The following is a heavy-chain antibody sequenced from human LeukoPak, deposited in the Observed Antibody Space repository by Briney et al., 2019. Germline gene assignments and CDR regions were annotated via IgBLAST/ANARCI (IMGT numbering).Heavy chain of an antibody. J-gene: IGHJ4*02. V-gene: IGHV4-38-2*01. CDR1: GYSISSGYY. Sequence: SETLSLACAVSGYSISSGYYWGWIRQPPGKGLEWIGSIYHSGSTYYNPSLKSRVTISVDTSKNQFSLKLSSVTAADTAVYYCARPSYSSGWPDYWGQGTLVTVSS. CDR2: IYHSGST. CDR3: ARPSYSSGWPDY. D-gene: IGHD6-19*01.